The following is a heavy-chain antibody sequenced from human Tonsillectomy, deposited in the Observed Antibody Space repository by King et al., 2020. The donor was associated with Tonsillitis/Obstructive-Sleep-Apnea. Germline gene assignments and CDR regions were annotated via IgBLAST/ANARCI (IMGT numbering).Heavy chain of an antibody. Sequence: QLVESGGGLVQPGRSLRLSCTASGFTFGDYAMSWVRQAPGKGLEWVGFIRSKAYGGTTEYAASVKGRFTISRDDSKSIAYLQMNSLKTEDTAVYYCTRENYDSSGYYSEWFDPWGQGTLVTVSS. J-gene: IGHJ5*02. CDR1: GFTFGDYA. V-gene: IGHV3-49*04. CDR3: TRENYDSSGYYSEWFDP. D-gene: IGHD3-22*01. CDR2: IRSKAYGGTT.